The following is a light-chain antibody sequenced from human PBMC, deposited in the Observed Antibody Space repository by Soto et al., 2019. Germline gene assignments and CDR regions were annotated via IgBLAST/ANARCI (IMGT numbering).Light chain of an antibody. Sequence: DIQMTQSPSTLSASVGDRVTITCRASHTISSCFAWYQQKPGKAPKLLIYKASTLKSGVPSRFSGSGSGTEFTLTISSLQPDDFATYYCQHYNSYSEAFGQGTKVDI. J-gene: IGKJ1*01. V-gene: IGKV1-5*03. CDR3: QHYNSYSEA. CDR1: HTISSC. CDR2: KAS.